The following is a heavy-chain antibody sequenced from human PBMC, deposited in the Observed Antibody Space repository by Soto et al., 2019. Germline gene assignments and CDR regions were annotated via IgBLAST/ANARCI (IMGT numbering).Heavy chain of an antibody. CDR3: ASAGVRDRTRHWALVDY. V-gene: IGHV3-30-3*01. CDR2: ISYDGGNK. Sequence: QVQLVASGGGVVQPGRSLRLSCAASGFTFSSYAMHWVRQAPGKGLEWVAVISYDGGNKYYADSVKGRFTISRDNSKNTLYLQMNSLRAEDTAVYYCASAGVRDRTRHWALVDYWGQGTLVTVSS. J-gene: IGHJ4*02. CDR1: GFTFSSYA. D-gene: IGHD2-8*01.